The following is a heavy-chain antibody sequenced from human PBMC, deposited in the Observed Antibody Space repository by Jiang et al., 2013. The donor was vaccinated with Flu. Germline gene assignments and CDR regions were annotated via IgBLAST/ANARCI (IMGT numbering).Heavy chain of an antibody. Sequence: QTLSLTYAISGDSVSSNSAAWNWIRQSPSRGLEWLGRTYYRSKWYNDYAVSVKSRITINPDTSKNQFSLQLNSVTPEDTAVYYCARKRYRSSGWDEDYYYGMDVWGQGTTVTVSS. V-gene: IGHV6-1*01. J-gene: IGHJ6*02. CDR3: ARKRYRSSGWDEDYYYGMDV. CDR1: GDSVSSNSAA. D-gene: IGHD6-19*01. CDR2: TYYRSKWYN.